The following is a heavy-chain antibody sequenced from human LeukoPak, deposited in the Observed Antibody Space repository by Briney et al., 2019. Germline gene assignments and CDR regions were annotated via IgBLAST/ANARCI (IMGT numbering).Heavy chain of an antibody. CDR2: IYTSGST. CDR1: GGSISSYY. D-gene: IGHD3-3*02. V-gene: IGHV4-4*07. Sequence: SETLSLTCTVSGGSISSYYWSWIRQPAGKGLEWIGRIYTSGSTNYNPSLKSRVTISVDTSKNQFSLKLSSVTAADTAVYYCARGTFLEWPDYYYGMDVWGQGTTVTVSS. CDR3: ARGTFLEWPDYYYGMDV. J-gene: IGHJ6*02.